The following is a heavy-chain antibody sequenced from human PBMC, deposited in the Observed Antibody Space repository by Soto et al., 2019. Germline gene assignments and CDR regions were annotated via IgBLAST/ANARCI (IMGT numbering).Heavy chain of an antibody. V-gene: IGHV3-15*01. CDR1: GFTFSNAW. Sequence: EVQLVESGGGLVKPGGSLRLSCAASGFTFSNAWMSWVRQAPGKGLEWDGRIKSKTDGGTTDYAAPVKGRFTISRDDSKNTLYLQMNSLKTEDTAVYYCTTGLRDILTGQNDYWGQGTLVTVSS. D-gene: IGHD3-9*01. CDR3: TTGLRDILTGQNDY. CDR2: IKSKTDGGTT. J-gene: IGHJ4*02.